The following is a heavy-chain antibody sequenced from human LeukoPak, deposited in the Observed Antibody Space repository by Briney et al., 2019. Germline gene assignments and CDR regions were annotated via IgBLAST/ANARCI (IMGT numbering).Heavy chain of an antibody. CDR3: ASGERIVGATVRGWHAFDI. Sequence: GGSLRLSCAASGFTFSSYWMSWVRQAPGKGLEWVANIKQDGSEKYYVDSVKGRFTISRDNAKNSLYLQMNSLRAEDTAVYYCASGERIVGATVRGWHAFDIWGQGTMVTVSS. CDR2: IKQDGSEK. V-gene: IGHV3-7*01. D-gene: IGHD1-26*01. J-gene: IGHJ3*02. CDR1: GFTFSSYW.